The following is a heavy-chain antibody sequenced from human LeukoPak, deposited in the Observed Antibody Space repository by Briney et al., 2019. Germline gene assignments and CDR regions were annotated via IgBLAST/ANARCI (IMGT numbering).Heavy chain of an antibody. V-gene: IGHV3-23*01. CDR1: GFTFNNYA. Sequence: PGGSLRLSCAASGFTFNNYAMSWVRQALGKGLEWVSGISGSGVSTYYADSVKGRFTISRDNSKNTLYPQMNSLRAEDTAVYYCAKGYSGGWYYFDFWGQGTLVTVSS. J-gene: IGHJ4*02. CDR2: ISGSGVST. D-gene: IGHD6-19*01. CDR3: AKGYSGGWYYFDF.